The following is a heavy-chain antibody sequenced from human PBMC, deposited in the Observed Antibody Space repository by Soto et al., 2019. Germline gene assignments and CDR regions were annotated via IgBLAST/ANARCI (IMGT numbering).Heavy chain of an antibody. V-gene: IGHV1-69*12. CDR2: IMPVFRRP. J-gene: IGHJ6*02. Sequence: QVQLVQSGAEVKKPGSSVKVSCKASGGTFRTSAFSWVRQAPGQGLEWVGGIMPVFRRPKYAQNFQDRVTITADESPSTTYMELNSLRSDDTAVYYCARDKDRLQLGGNYYFVLDVWGQGTAVTVSS. D-gene: IGHD1-1*01. CDR1: GGTFRTSA. CDR3: ARDKDRLQLGGNYYFVLDV.